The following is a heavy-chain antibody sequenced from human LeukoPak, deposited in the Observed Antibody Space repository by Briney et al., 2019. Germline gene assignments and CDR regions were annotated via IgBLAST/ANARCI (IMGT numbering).Heavy chain of an antibody. CDR3: AKVRPVLRYFDHFDY. CDR1: GFTFSSYW. D-gene: IGHD3-9*01. J-gene: IGHJ4*02. Sequence: GGSLRLSCAASGFTFSSYWMSWVRQAPGKGLEWVANIKQDGSEKYYVDSVKGRFTISRDNAKNSLYLQMNSLRAEDTALYYCAKVRPVLRYFDHFDYWGQGTLVTVSS. V-gene: IGHV3-7*03. CDR2: IKQDGSEK.